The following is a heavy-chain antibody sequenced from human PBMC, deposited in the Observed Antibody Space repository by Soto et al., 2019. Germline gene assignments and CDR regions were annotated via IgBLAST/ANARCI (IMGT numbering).Heavy chain of an antibody. V-gene: IGHV3-33*01. CDR2: IWHDGSTK. J-gene: IGHJ4*02. CDR3: ARNGPHGDADY. D-gene: IGHD4-17*01. Sequence: WVAVIWHDGSTKYYADSVKGRFTISRDNSKNTLYLQMNSLRVEDTAVYYCARNGPHGDADYWGQGTLVTVSS.